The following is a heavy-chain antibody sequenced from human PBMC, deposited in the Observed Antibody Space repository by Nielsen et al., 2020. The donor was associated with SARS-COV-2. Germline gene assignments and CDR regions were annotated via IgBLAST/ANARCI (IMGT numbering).Heavy chain of an antibody. J-gene: IGHJ4*02. CDR3: ASTVYGGSYHDY. V-gene: IGHV3-11*06. D-gene: IGHD1-26*01. CDR1: GFTFSDYY. Sequence: GESLKISCAASGFTFSDYYMSWIRQAPGKGLEWVSYISSSSSYTNYADSVKGRFTISRDNAKNSLYLQMNSLRAEDTAVYYCASTVYGGSYHDYWGQGTLVTVSS. CDR2: ISSSSSYT.